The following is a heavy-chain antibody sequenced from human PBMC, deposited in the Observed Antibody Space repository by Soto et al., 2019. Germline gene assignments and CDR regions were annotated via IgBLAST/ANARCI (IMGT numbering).Heavy chain of an antibody. J-gene: IGHJ4*02. Sequence: SGPTLVNPTQTLTLTCSFSGFSLTSNGVGVGWIRQPPGKALEWLTLIYWNDAKRYRPSLQSRLTITKDTSKNQVVLTMTHMDPVDTGTYYCARAVRVVTAVHPLFDSWGQGTLVTVSS. D-gene: IGHD2-21*02. V-gene: IGHV2-5*01. CDR2: IYWNDAK. CDR1: GFSLTSNGVG. CDR3: ARAVRVVTAVHPLFDS.